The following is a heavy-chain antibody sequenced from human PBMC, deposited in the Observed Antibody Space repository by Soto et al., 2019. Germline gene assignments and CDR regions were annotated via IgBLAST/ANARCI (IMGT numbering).Heavy chain of an antibody. CDR2: IDSDGSST. Sequence: SLRLSCAASGFTWMHWVRQRPGKGMEWVSEIDSDGSSTDYADSVKGRFTVSRDNAQNSLFLQMNSLRAEDTAVYYCASLSAPIDHWGQGILVTVSS. CDR1: GFTW. V-gene: IGHV3-74*01. J-gene: IGHJ4*02. CDR3: ASLSAPIDH. D-gene: IGHD6-13*01.